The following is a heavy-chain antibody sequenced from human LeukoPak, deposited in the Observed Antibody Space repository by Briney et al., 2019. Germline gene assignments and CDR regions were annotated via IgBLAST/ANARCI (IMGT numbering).Heavy chain of an antibody. CDR3: ARDGILEWLLG. V-gene: IGHV3-48*03. J-gene: IGHJ4*02. CDR2: IDSSGSTI. Sequence: GGSLRLSCSGSGFTFSSYEMNWVRQAPGKGLEWISFIDSSGSTIYYADSVKGRFTISRDNAKKSLYLQMNSLRVEDTAVYYCARDGILEWLLGWGRGTLVTVSS. D-gene: IGHD3-3*01. CDR1: GFTFSSYE.